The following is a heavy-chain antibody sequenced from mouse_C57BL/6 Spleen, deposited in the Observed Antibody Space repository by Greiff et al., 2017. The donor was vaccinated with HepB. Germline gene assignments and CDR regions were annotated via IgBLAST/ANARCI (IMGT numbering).Heavy chain of an antibody. CDR3: TRDGPYSNYFDY. J-gene: IGHJ2*01. CDR1: GFTFSSYA. D-gene: IGHD2-5*01. V-gene: IGHV5-9-1*02. Sequence: LQESGEGLVKPGGSLKLSCAASGFTFSSYAMSWVRQTPEKRLEWVAYISSGGDYIYYADTVKGRFTISRDNARNTLYLQMSSLKSEDTAMYYCTRDGPYSNYFDYWGQGTTLTVSS. CDR2: ISSGGDYI.